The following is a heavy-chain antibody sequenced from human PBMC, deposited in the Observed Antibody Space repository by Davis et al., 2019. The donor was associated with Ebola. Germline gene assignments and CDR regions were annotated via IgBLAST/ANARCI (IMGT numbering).Heavy chain of an antibody. D-gene: IGHD2-2*01. CDR3: ARLRGCSSTSCYSRGADY. CDR1: GHSFTSYW. Sequence: GESLKISCKGSGHSFTSYWFGWVRQMPGKGLEWMGIIYPGDSDTRYSPSFQGQVTISADKSITTAYLQWSSLKASDTAMYYCARLRGCSSTSCYSRGADYWSQGTLVTVSS. V-gene: IGHV5-51*01. J-gene: IGHJ4*02. CDR2: IYPGDSDT.